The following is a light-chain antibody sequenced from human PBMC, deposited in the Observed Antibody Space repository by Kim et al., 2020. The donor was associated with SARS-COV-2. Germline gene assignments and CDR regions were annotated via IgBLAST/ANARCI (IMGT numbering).Light chain of an antibody. J-gene: IGKJ4*01. Sequence: SPGERATLYCSATQSVANNYLAWYRQKPGQAPRRLIYGASRRATAIPDRFSGSGSGTDFTLTISRLEPEDFAVYYCQQYGSSPVTFGGGTKVDIK. CDR1: QSVANNY. CDR3: QQYGSSPVT. V-gene: IGKV3-20*01. CDR2: GAS.